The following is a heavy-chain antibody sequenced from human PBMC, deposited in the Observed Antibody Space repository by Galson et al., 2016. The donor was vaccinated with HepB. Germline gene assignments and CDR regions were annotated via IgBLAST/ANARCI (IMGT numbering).Heavy chain of an antibody. V-gene: IGHV3-21*01. J-gene: IGHJ3*02. Sequence: SLRLSCAASGFTFSSYSMNWVRQAPGTGLEWVSSISSSSSYIYYADSVKGRFTISRDNAKNSRYLQMNSLRAEDTAVYYCAAWLLSGSYFLGAFDIWGQGTMVTVSS. D-gene: IGHD1-26*01. CDR1: GFTFSSYS. CDR2: ISSSSSYI. CDR3: AAWLLSGSYFLGAFDI.